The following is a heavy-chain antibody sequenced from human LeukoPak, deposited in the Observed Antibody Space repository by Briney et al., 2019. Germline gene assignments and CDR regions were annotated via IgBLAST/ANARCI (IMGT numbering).Heavy chain of an antibody. Sequence: PSETLSLTCTVSGGSITSDEFYWSWIRQPPGKGLEWIGYIFNSESTHYNPSLKSRVTMSGDTSKNQFSLKLNSVTAADTPVYYCARGGPPPFDYWGQGALVTVSS. D-gene: IGHD3-16*01. CDR3: ARGGPPPFDY. V-gene: IGHV4-30-4*01. CDR2: IFNSEST. CDR1: GGSITSDEFY. J-gene: IGHJ4*02.